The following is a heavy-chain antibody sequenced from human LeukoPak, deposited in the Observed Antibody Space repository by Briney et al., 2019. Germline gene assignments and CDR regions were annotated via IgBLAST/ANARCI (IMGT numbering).Heavy chain of an antibody. V-gene: IGHV3-30-3*01. CDR2: ISYDGSNK. Sequence: GRSLRLSCAASGFTFSSYAMHWVRQAPGKGLEWVAVISYDGSNKYYADSVKGRFTISRDNSKNTLYLQMNSLRAEDTAVYYCAGAMDYSEVVYWGQGTLVTVSS. D-gene: IGHD3/OR15-3a*01. J-gene: IGHJ4*02. CDR3: AGAMDYSEVVY. CDR1: GFTFSSYA.